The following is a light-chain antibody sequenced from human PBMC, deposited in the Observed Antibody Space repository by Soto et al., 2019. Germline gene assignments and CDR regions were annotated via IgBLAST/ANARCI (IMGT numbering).Light chain of an antibody. CDR2: GAS. CDR1: QSITSSY. CDR3: QQYGSSPPET. V-gene: IGKV3-20*01. J-gene: IGKJ3*01. Sequence: EIVLTQSPGTLSLSPGERATLSCRASQSITSSYLAWYQHKPGQAPRLLIYGASSRATGIPDRFSGSGSGTDFTLTISRLEPEDFAVYYCQQYGSSPPETFGPGTKVDIK.